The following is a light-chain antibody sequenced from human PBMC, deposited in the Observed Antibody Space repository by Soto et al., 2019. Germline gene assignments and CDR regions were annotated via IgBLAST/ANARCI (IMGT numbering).Light chain of an antibody. Sequence: QSALTQPASVSGSPGQSITISCTGTSSDVSGYDYVSWYQQSPGKAPKLMISEVSHRPSGVSNRFSGSKSGNTASLTISGLQAEDEADYYCSSYTSVSTGVVFGGGTKVTVL. CDR2: EVS. V-gene: IGLV2-14*01. J-gene: IGLJ2*01. CDR1: SSDVSGYDY. CDR3: SSYTSVSTGVV.